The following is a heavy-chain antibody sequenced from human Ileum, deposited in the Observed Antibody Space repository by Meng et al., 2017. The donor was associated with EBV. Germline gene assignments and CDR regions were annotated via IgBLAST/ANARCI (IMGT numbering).Heavy chain of an antibody. D-gene: IGHD5-24*01. CDR3: ARHSGYNQGY. Sequence: LWEARPGLVRHSRTLSLICVVCDVSISSSKWWSWVRQPQGKGLAWIGKIYYSGSPSYNLYLKSRVTMSVDKSKNQVSLNLNSVTAEDTALYYCARHSGYNQGYWGQGTLVTVSS. CDR1: DVSISSSKW. CDR2: IYYSGSP. J-gene: IGHJ4*02. V-gene: IGHV4-4*02.